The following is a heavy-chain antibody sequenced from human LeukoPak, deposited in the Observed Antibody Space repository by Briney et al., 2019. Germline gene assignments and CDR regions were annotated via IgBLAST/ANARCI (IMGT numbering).Heavy chain of an antibody. CDR2: ISGSGGST. CDR3: AKDIGAHYYGSGSRLKAFDI. Sequence: GGSLRLSCAASGFTFSSYAMSWVRQAPGKGLEWVSAISGSGGSTYYADSVKGRFTISRDNSKNTLYLQMNSLRAEDTAVYYCAKDIGAHYYGSGSRLKAFDIWGQGTLVTVSS. V-gene: IGHV3-23*01. D-gene: IGHD3-10*01. J-gene: IGHJ4*02. CDR1: GFTFSSYA.